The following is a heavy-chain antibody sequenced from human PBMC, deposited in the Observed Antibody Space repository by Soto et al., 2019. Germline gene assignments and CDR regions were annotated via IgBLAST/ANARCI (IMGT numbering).Heavy chain of an antibody. D-gene: IGHD4-4*01. CDR2: ISWNSGSI. Sequence: GGSLRLSCAASGFTFDDYAMHWVRQAPGKGLEWVSGISWNSGSIGYADSVKGRFTISRDNAKNSLYLQMNSLRAEDTALYYCAKDIHSPVTSPTDYWGQGTLVTVSS. CDR1: GFTFDDYA. J-gene: IGHJ4*02. V-gene: IGHV3-9*01. CDR3: AKDIHSPVTSPTDY.